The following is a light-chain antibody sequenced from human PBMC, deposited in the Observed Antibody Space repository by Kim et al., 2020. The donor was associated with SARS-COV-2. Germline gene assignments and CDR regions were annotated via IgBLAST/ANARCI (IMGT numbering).Light chain of an antibody. Sequence: GNTVPTPCTRSSGSIASYNVQGYQQRPGSAPTTVIYEDNERPSGVPDRFSGSIDSSSNSASFTISGLKTEDEADYYCQSYDSSNVVFGGGTQLTVL. CDR1: SGSIASYN. CDR2: EDN. V-gene: IGLV6-57*03. CDR3: QSYDSSNVV. J-gene: IGLJ2*01.